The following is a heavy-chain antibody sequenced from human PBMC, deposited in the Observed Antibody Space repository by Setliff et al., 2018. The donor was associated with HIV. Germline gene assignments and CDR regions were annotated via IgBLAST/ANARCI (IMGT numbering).Heavy chain of an antibody. CDR3: ARERWRIAAAGTWGYYGMDV. J-gene: IGHJ6*02. CDR1: GYSFTSYW. D-gene: IGHD6-13*01. CDR2: IYPGDSDT. V-gene: IGHV5-51*01. Sequence: GESLKISCKGSGYSFTSYWIGWVRQMPGKGLEWMGIIYPGDSDTRYSPSFQGQVTISADKSISTAYLQWSSLKASDTAMYYCARERWRIAAAGTWGYYGMDVWGQGTTVTVSS.